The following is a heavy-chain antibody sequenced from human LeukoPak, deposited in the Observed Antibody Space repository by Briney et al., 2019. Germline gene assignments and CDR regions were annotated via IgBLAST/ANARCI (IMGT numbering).Heavy chain of an antibody. D-gene: IGHD4-17*01. J-gene: IGHJ5*02. CDR1: GFTFSNYG. CDR2: ISGSATNT. CDR3: ARRDDYGDHVLGT. Sequence: GGSLRLSCAATGFTFSNYGMTWVRQAPGKGLECISEISGSATNTYYADSVKGRFTISRDNSKYTLYLQMDSLRAEDTALYYCARRDDYGDHVLGTWGQGTQVTVSS. V-gene: IGHV3-23*01.